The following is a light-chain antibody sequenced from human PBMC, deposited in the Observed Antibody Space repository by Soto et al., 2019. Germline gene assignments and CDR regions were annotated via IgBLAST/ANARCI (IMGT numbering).Light chain of an antibody. J-gene: IGKJ1*01. V-gene: IGKV1-12*01. CDR1: QRISNW. Sequence: DIQMTQSPSSVSASVGDRVTITCRASQRISNWLAWYQQKPGKAPKLLIYAASNLQSGVPSRFSGSGSGTDFTLTISSLQPEDFATYFCQQASSFPRTFGQGTKVEVK. CDR2: AAS. CDR3: QQASSFPRT.